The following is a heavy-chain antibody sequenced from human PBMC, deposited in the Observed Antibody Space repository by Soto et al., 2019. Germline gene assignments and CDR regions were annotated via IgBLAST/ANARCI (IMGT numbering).Heavy chain of an antibody. J-gene: IGHJ4*02. D-gene: IGHD4-17*01. CDR3: ARDDYGGNSGILVDY. Sequence: ASVKVSCKASGYTFTSYGISWVRQAPGQGLEWMGWISAYNGNTNYAQKLQGRVTMTTDTSTSTAYMELRSLRSDDTAFYYCARDDYGGNSGILVDYWGQGTLVTVSS. CDR2: ISAYNGNT. V-gene: IGHV1-18*01. CDR1: GYTFTSYG.